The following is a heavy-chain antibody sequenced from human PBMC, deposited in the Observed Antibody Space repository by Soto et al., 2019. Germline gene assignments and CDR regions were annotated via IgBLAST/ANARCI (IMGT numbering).Heavy chain of an antibody. V-gene: IGHV3-23*01. CDR2: ISGSGDTT. CDR1: GFTFSTYA. J-gene: IGHJ4*02. CDR3: AKERSSGWSFDY. Sequence: GGSLRLSCAASGFTFSTYAMNWVRQAPGKGLEWVSGISGSGDTTYYADSVKGRFTVSRDNSKNTLYLQMNSLRAEDTAVFYCAKERSSGWSFDYWGQGTLVTVSS. D-gene: IGHD6-19*01.